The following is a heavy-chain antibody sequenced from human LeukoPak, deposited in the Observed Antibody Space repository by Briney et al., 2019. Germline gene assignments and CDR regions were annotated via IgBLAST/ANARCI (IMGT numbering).Heavy chain of an antibody. CDR2: ISSSSTTI. J-gene: IGHJ6*04. CDR3: AELGITMIGGV. V-gene: IGHV3-48*03. CDR1: GFTFSSYE. Sequence: GGSLRLSCAASGFTFSSYEMNWVRQAPGKGLEWVSYISSSSTTIYYADSVKGRFTISRDNAKNSLYLQMNSLRAEDTAVYYCAELGITMIGGVWGKGTTVTISS. D-gene: IGHD3-10*02.